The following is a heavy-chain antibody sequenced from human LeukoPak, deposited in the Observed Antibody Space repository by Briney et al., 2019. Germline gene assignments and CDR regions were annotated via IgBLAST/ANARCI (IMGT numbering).Heavy chain of an antibody. CDR3: AKSLLGAYYFDY. D-gene: IGHD4/OR15-4a*01. CDR2: ISGSGGST. Sequence: GRSLRLSCAASGFTFSSYAMHWVRQAPGKGLEWVSAISGSGGSTFYADSVKGRLIISRDNSKNTLYLQMNSLRAEDTAVYYCAKSLLGAYYFDYWGQGTLVTVSS. V-gene: IGHV3-23*01. CDR1: GFTFSSYA. J-gene: IGHJ4*02.